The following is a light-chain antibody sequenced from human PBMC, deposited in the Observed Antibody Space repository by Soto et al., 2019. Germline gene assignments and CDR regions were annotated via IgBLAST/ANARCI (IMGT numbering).Light chain of an antibody. CDR2: DAS. V-gene: IGKV3-20*01. J-gene: IGKJ1*01. CDR1: QSLSSGY. CDR3: QQYGSSGT. Sequence: EIVLTQSPGTLSLSPGERVTLSCRASQSLSSGYLAWYQQKFGQAPRLLIYDASRRATGIPDRFSGSGSGTDFTLTISRLEPEDFAVYYCQQYGSSGTFGQGTKVDIK.